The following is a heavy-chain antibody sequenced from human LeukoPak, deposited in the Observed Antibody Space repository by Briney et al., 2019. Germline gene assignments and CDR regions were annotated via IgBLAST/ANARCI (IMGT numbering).Heavy chain of an antibody. CDR3: AKIIVVLPSTISNPYYFDY. J-gene: IGHJ4*02. D-gene: IGHD2-2*02. CDR1: GFTFSSCA. Sequence: GGSLRLSCAASGFTFSSCAMSWVRQAPGKGLEWVSAISGSGGSTYYADSEKGRFTISRDNSKNTLYLQMNSLRAEDTAVYYCAKIIVVLPSTISNPYYFDYWGQGTLVTVSS. V-gene: IGHV3-23*01. CDR2: ISGSGGST.